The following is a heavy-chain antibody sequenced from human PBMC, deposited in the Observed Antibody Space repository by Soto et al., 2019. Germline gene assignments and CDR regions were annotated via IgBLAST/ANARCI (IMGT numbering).Heavy chain of an antibody. Sequence: QITLKESGPTLVKPTQTLTLTCTFSGFSLSTSGVGVGWIRQPPGKALEWLALIYWDDDKRYSPSLKSRLTIXKXXSKNQVVLTMTNMDPVDTATYYCAHYDQWRGQFGYWGQGTLVTVSS. CDR1: GFSLSTSGVG. J-gene: IGHJ4*02. V-gene: IGHV2-5*02. CDR3: AHYDQWRGQFGY. D-gene: IGHD3-16*01. CDR2: IYWDDDK.